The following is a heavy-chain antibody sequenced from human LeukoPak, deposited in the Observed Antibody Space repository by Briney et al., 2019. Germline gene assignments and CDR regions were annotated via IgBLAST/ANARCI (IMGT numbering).Heavy chain of an antibody. J-gene: IGHJ4*02. CDR2: INHSGST. Sequence: SETLSLTCAVYGGSFSGYYWSWIRQPPGKGLEWIGEINHSGSTYYNPSLKSRVTISVDTSKNQFSLKLSSVTAADTAVYYCAREAWTKDFDYWGQGTLVTVSS. CDR1: GGSFSGYY. CDR3: AREAWTKDFDY. V-gene: IGHV4-34*01. D-gene: IGHD3/OR15-3a*01.